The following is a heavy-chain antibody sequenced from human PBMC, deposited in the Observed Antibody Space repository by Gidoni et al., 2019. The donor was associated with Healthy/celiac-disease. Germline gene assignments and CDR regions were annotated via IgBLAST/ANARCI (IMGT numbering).Heavy chain of an antibody. CDR1: GFTFSSYA. J-gene: IGHJ3*02. D-gene: IGHD2-21*01. Sequence: EVQLLESGGGLVQPGGSLRLSCAASGFTFSSYAMSWVRQAPGKGLEWVSAIRGSGGSTYYADSVKGRFTISRDNSKNTLYLQMNSLRAEDTAVYYCANIFDLHDAFDIWGQGTMVTVSS. CDR2: IRGSGGST. CDR3: ANIFDLHDAFDI. V-gene: IGHV3-23*01.